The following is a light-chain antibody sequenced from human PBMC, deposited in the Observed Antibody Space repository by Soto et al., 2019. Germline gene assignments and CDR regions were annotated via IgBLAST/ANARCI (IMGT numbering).Light chain of an antibody. CDR2: DSN. CDR1: SSNIGNNY. V-gene: IGLV1-51*01. CDR3: GTWDSSLSAVV. Sequence: QSVLTQPPSVSAAPGQKVTISCSGSSSNIGNNYLSWYQQLPGTAPKLLIYDSNKRPSGIPDQFSGSKSGTSATLGITGLQTGDEANYYCGTWDSSLSAVVFGGGTKLTVL. J-gene: IGLJ2*01.